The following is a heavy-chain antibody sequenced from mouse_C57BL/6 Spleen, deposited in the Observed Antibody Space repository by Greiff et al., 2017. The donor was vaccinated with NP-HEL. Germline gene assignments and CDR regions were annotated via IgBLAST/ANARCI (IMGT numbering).Heavy chain of an antibody. J-gene: IGHJ2*01. CDR1: GYTFTSYW. D-gene: IGHD1-1*01. V-gene: IGHV1-52*01. CDR2: IDPSDSET. Sequence: QVQLQQPGAELVRPGSSVKLSCKASGYTFTSYWMHWVKQRPIQGLEWIGNIDPSDSETHYNQKFKDKATLTVDKSSSTAYMQLSSLTSEDSAVYYCAIEENYYGSSYVATLDYWGQGTTLTVSS. CDR3: AIEENYYGSSYVATLDY.